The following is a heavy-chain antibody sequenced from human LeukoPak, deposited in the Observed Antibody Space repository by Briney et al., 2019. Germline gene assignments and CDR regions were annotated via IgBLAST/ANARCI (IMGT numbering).Heavy chain of an antibody. Sequence: GGSLRLSYAASGFIFSSYAMSWVRQAPGKGLEWVSVIYSGGSTYYADSVKGRFTISRDNSKNTLYLQMNSLRAEDTAVYYCARSTYGMDVWGQGTTVTVSS. CDR3: ARSTYGMDV. CDR1: GFIFSSYA. V-gene: IGHV3-53*01. J-gene: IGHJ6*02. CDR2: IYSGGST.